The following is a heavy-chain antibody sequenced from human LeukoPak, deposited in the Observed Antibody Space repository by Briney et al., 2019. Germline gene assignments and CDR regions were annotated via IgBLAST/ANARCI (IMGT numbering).Heavy chain of an antibody. D-gene: IGHD4-17*01. J-gene: IGHJ4*02. CDR2: ISYDGSNK. V-gene: IGHV3-30*18. CDR1: GLTFSSYG. CDR3: AKDRGARVRSIDY. Sequence: GGSLRLSCAASGLTFSSYGMHWVRQAPGKGLEWVAVISYDGSNKYYADSVKGRFTISRDDSKNTLYLQMNSLRAEDTAVYYCAKDRGARVRSIDYWGQGTLVTVSS.